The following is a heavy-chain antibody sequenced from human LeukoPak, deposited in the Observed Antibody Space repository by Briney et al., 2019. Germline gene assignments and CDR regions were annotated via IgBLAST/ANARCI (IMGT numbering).Heavy chain of an antibody. CDR1: GYTFTGYY. CDR3: ARPGYCSGGSCLGFDY. Sequence: AASVKVSCKASGYTFTGYYMHWVRQAPGQGLEWMGWINTNSGGTNYAQKFQGRVTMTRDTSISTAYMELSRLRSDDTAVYYCARPGYCSGGSCLGFDYWGQGTLVTVSS. V-gene: IGHV1-2*02. D-gene: IGHD2-15*01. CDR2: INTNSGGT. J-gene: IGHJ4*02.